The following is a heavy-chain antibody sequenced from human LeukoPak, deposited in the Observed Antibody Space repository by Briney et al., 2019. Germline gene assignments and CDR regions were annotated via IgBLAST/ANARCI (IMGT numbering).Heavy chain of an antibody. V-gene: IGHV3-38-3*01. CDR1: GFTVSSNE. J-gene: IGHJ4*02. CDR2: ISGGST. D-gene: IGHD6-13*01. CDR3: ARPRSSWGCFDY. Sequence: PGGSLRLSCAASGFTVSSNEMSWVRQAPGKGLEWVSSISGGSTYYADSRKGRFTISRDNSKNSLYLQMNSLRAEDTAVYYCARPRSSWGCFDYWGQGTLVTVSS.